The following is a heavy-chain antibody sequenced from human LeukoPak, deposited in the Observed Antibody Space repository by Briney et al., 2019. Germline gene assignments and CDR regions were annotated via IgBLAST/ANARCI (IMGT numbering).Heavy chain of an antibody. Sequence: GASVKVSCKASGGTFSSYAISWVRQAPGQGLEWMGGIIPIFGTANYAQKFQGRVTMTRDTSISTAYMELSRLRSDDTAVYYCARDLGYYDSSGYYPRHYPYGMDVWGQGTTVTVSS. CDR1: GGTFSSYA. CDR2: IIPIFGTA. J-gene: IGHJ6*02. CDR3: ARDLGYYDSSGYYPRHYPYGMDV. V-gene: IGHV1-69*05. D-gene: IGHD3-22*01.